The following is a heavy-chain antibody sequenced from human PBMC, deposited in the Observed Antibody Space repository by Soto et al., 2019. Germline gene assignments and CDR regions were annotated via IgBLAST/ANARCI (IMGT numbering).Heavy chain of an antibody. CDR3: ARGEDPDPYRSSWYPFEY. Sequence: ASVKVSCKASGYTFTSYGISWLRQAPGQGLEWMGWISAYNGNTNYAQKLQGRVTMTTDTSTSTAYMELRSLRSDDTAVYYCARGEDPDPYRSSWYPFEYWGQGTLVTVSS. CDR2: ISAYNGNT. V-gene: IGHV1-18*01. D-gene: IGHD6-13*01. J-gene: IGHJ4*02. CDR1: GYTFTSYG.